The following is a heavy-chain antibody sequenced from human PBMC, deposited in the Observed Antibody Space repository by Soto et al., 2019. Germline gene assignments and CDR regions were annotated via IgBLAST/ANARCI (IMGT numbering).Heavy chain of an antibody. CDR1: GGSFSGYY. CDR2: INHSGST. Sequence: QVQLQQWGAGLLKPSETLSLTCAVYGGSFSGYYWSWIRQPPGKGLEWIGEINHSGSTNYNPSLTTRVTRSVDTSQNQISRXLSAVPAADTAVYYCARDRLPAMVRGVTLKGWFDPWGQGTLVTVSS. D-gene: IGHD3-10*01. V-gene: IGHV4-34*01. CDR3: ARDRLPAMVRGVTLKGWFDP. J-gene: IGHJ5*02.